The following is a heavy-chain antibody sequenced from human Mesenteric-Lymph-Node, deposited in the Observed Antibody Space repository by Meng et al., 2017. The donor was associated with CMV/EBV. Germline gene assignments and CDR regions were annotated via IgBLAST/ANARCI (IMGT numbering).Heavy chain of an antibody. D-gene: IGHD3-3*01. Sequence: SVKVSCKPSGYSFINYSITWVRQAPGQGLEWMGGIIPIFGTANYAQKFQGRVTITTDESTSTAYMELSSLRSEDTAVYYCAREAKQYYDFWSGYRYDAFDIWGQGTMVTVSS. CDR1: GYSFINYS. J-gene: IGHJ3*02. CDR3: AREAKQYYDFWSGYRYDAFDI. CDR2: IIPIFGTA. V-gene: IGHV1-69*05.